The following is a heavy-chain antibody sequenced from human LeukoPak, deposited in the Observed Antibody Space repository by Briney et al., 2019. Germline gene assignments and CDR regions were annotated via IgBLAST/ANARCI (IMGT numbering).Heavy chain of an antibody. D-gene: IGHD6-13*01. V-gene: IGHV4-34*01. Sequence: SETLSLTCAVYGGSFSGYYWSWIRQPPGKGLEWIGEINHSGSTNYNPSLKSRVTISVDTSKNQFSLKLSSVTTADTAVYYCARVGYSSSRDYYYYMDVWGKGTTVTVSS. CDR2: INHSGST. CDR1: GGSFSGYY. CDR3: ARVGYSSSRDYYYYMDV. J-gene: IGHJ6*03.